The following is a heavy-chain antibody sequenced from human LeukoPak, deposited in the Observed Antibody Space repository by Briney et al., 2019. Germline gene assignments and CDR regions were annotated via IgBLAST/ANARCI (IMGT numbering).Heavy chain of an antibody. J-gene: IGHJ4*02. CDR3: ARGTGGDY. Sequence: GRSLRLSCAASGFTFSSYEMNWVRQAPGKGLERVSYIHYSGTTTYYADSVKGRFTIARDNAKNSLYLQMNSLRAEDTAIYYCARGTGGDYWGQGTLVTVSS. D-gene: IGHD1-1*01. CDR1: GFTFSSYE. CDR2: IHYSGTTT. V-gene: IGHV3-48*03.